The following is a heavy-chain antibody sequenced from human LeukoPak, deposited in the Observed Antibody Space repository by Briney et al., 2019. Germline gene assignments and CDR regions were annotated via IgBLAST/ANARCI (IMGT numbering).Heavy chain of an antibody. V-gene: IGHV4-39*07. J-gene: IGHJ4*02. CDR2: INHSGST. Sequence: NSSETLSLTCTVSGDSISSGPYYWGWIRQPPGKGLEWIGEINHSGSTNYNPSLKSRVTISVDTSKNQFSLKLSSVTAADTAVYYCATGGIAVAGINYFDYWGQGTLVTVSS. CDR3: ATGGIAVAGINYFDY. D-gene: IGHD6-19*01. CDR1: GDSISSGPYY.